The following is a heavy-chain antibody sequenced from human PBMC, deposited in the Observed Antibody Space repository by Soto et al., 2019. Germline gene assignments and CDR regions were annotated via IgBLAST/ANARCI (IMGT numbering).Heavy chain of an antibody. CDR2: IYYSGNS. Sequence: TLSLTSTVSGGSISSSDYYWSWIRQPPGKGLEWIGYIYYSGNSYYSPSLKSRVTISVDTSKNQLSLELSSVTAADTAVYYWARTDARYDVFDIWGQGIMVTVS. CDR1: GGSISSSDYY. J-gene: IGHJ3*02. CDR3: ARTDARYDVFDI. V-gene: IGHV4-30-4*01.